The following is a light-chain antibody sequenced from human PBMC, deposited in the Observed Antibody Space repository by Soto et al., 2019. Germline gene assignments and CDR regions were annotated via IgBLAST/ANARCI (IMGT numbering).Light chain of an antibody. CDR3: QQANSFPLT. CDR2: AAS. CDR1: RSISNW. V-gene: IGKV1-12*01. Sequence: DIQMTQSPSTLSASVGDRVTITCRASRSISNWLAWYQQRPGIAPKLLMYAASNLQSGVPSRFSGSGSGTDFTLTISSLQPEDFATYYCQQANSFPLTFGGGTKVEMK. J-gene: IGKJ4*01.